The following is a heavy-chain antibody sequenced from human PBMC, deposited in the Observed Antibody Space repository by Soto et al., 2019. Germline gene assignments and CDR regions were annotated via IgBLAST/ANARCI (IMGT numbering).Heavy chain of an antibody. J-gene: IGHJ4*02. CDR3: AKDTAPGFYDANGHLDY. D-gene: IGHD2-8*01. CDR1: WISQEDYA. CDR2: INWDSGDI. V-gene: IGHV3-9*01. Sequence: PGGSLRLSCVVCWISQEDYAMQGVRQVPGKGLEWVSGINWDSGDIGYADSVKGRFTISRDNAKNSLYLQMNRLKTEDTALYYCAKDTAPGFYDANGHLDYWGQGTPVTVSS.